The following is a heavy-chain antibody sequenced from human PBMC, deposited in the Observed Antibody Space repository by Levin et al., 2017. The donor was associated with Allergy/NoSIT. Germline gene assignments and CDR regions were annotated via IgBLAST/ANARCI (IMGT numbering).Heavy chain of an antibody. J-gene: IGHJ4*02. CDR3: AKDDGAAYYSFDC. CDR1: GFAFNTFA. V-gene: IGHV3-23*01. CDR2: VSDGGDYT. Sequence: GGSLRLSCSASGFAFNTFAMNWVRQAPGQGLEWVSSVSDGGDYTFYTDSVKGRFTISRDNSKNTVYLQMNSQRAEDTALYFCAKDDGAAYYSFDCWGQGTLVTVSA. D-gene: IGHD1-26*01.